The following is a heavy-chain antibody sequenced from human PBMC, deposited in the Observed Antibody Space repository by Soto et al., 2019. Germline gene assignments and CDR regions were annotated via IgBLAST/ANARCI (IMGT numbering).Heavy chain of an antibody. J-gene: IGHJ4*02. CDR1: GFTFSSYA. CDR3: AKGFYYDILPGLAY. D-gene: IGHD3-9*01. V-gene: IGHV3-23*01. CDR2: ISGSGGST. Sequence: PGGSLRLSCAASGFTFSSYAMSWVRQAPGKGLEWVSAISGSGGSTYYADSVKGRFTISRDNSKNTLYLQMNSLRAEDTAVYYCAKGFYYDILPGLAYWAQGTLVPVSS.